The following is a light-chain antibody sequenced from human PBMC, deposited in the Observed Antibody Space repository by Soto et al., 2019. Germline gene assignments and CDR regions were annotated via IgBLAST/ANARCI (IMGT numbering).Light chain of an antibody. J-gene: IGKJ3*01. CDR3: MQTLQTPPFT. V-gene: IGKV2-28*01. CDR1: QSLLHSNGYNY. CDR2: LGS. Sequence: DIVMTQSPLSLPVTPGEPASIACRSSQSLLHSNGYNYLDWYLQKPGQSPQLLIYLGSNRASGVPDRISGSGSGTDFTLKISRVEAEDAGVYYCMQTLQTPPFTFGPGTKVDNK.